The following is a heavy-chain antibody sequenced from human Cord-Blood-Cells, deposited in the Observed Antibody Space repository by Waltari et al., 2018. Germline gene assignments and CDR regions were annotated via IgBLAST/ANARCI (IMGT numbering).Heavy chain of an antibody. J-gene: IGHJ6*02. CDR1: GSTCTGYS. CDR3: ARTSIVGATRYYYYGMDV. Sequence: QVQLVQSGAEVKKPGASVKVSCKASGSTCTGYSMTWERQAPGQGLEWMGWINPNSGGTNYAQKFQGWFTMTRDTSISTAYMELSRLRSDDTAVYYCARTSIVGATRYYYYGMDVWGQGTTVTVSS. V-gene: IGHV1-2*04. CDR2: INPNSGGT. D-gene: IGHD1-26*01.